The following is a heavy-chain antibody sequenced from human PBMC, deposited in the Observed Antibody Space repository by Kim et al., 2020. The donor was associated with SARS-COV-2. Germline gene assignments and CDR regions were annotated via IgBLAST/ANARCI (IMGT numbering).Heavy chain of an antibody. Sequence: YADSGKGRFTISRDNAKSTLYLQMNSLRAEDTAVYYCASRRYTATYYYFDYWGQGTLVTVSS. V-gene: IGHV3-74*01. D-gene: IGHD1-26*01. CDR3: ASRRYTATYYYFDY. J-gene: IGHJ4*02.